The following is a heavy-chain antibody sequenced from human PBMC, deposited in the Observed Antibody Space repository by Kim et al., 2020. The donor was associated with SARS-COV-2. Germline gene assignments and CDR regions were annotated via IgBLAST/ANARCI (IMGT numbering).Heavy chain of an antibody. D-gene: IGHD3-10*01. V-gene: IGHV3-9*01. Sequence: GGSLRLSCAASGFTFDDYAMHWVRQAPGKGLEWVSGISWNSGSIGYADSVKGRFTISRDNAKNSLYLQMNSLRAEDTALYYCARYYGSGWFDPWGQGTLVTVSS. CDR3: ARYYGSGWFDP. CDR1: GFTFDDYA. CDR2: ISWNSGSI. J-gene: IGHJ5*02.